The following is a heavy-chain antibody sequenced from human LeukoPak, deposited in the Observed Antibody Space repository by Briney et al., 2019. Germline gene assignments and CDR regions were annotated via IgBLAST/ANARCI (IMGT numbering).Heavy chain of an antibody. V-gene: IGHV1-69*05. J-gene: IGHJ4*02. D-gene: IGHD3-22*01. Sequence: GASVKVSCKASGGTFSSYAIGWVRHAPGQGLEWMGGIIPIFGTANYAQKFQGRVTITTDESTSTAYMELSSLRSEDTAVYYCARAGYYDSSGYYYYFDYWGQGTLVTVSS. CDR1: GGTFSSYA. CDR3: ARAGYYDSSGYYYYFDY. CDR2: IIPIFGTA.